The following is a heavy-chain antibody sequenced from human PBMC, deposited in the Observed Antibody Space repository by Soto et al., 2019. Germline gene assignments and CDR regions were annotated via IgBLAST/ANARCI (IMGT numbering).Heavy chain of an antibody. J-gene: IGHJ5*02. CDR3: ARDHSASGSGDSYWWFDP. Sequence: QVQLVQSGAEVKKPGASVRVSCKAFGYTFTRHWIHWVRQAPGQGLGWMGIINPSAGYTTYGQKFQGRGTVTRDTSTSTVYMELSSLRSEDTAVYYCARDHSASGSGDSYWWFDPWGQGTLVAVSS. CDR2: INPSAGYT. D-gene: IGHD3-22*01. CDR1: GYTFTRHW. V-gene: IGHV1-46*01.